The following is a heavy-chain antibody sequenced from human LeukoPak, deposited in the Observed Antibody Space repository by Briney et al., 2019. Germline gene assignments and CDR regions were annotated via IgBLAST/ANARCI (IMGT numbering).Heavy chain of an antibody. CDR2: ISGSGGST. D-gene: IGHD4-17*01. CDR3: AKGNYGFDYGDYHFDL. V-gene: IGHV3-23*01. J-gene: IGHJ2*01. CDR1: GFTSSSYA. Sequence: GGSLRLSCAASGFTSSSYAMSWVRQAPGKGLEWVSAISGSGGSTYYADSVKGRFTISRDNSKNTLYLQMNSLRAEDTAVYYCAKGNYGFDYGDYHFDLWGRGTLVTVSS.